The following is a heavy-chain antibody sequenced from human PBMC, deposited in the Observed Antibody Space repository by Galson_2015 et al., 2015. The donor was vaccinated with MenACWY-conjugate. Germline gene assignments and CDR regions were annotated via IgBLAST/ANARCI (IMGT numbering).Heavy chain of an antibody. J-gene: IGHJ4*02. Sequence: SLRLSCAASGFTFSSYSMNWVRQAPGKGLEWVSCIGGSGNYISYADSVKGRFTISRDNAKNSLYLQMNSLTAEDTAVYYCARDYARLEWLSAYYFDYWGQGTPVTVSS. D-gene: IGHD3-3*01. CDR3: ARDYARLEWLSAYYFDY. V-gene: IGHV3-21*01. CDR2: IGGSGNYI. CDR1: GFTFSSYS.